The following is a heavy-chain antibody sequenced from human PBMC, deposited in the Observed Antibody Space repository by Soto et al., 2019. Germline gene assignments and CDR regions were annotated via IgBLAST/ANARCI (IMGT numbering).Heavy chain of an antibody. CDR2: MKPNSGNT. D-gene: IGHD4-17*01. CDR1: GYTFTSYD. CDR3: ARQNDYGDYVSYFQH. V-gene: IGHV1-8*01. Sequence: ASVKVSCKASGYTFTSYDINWVRQATGQGLEWMGWMKPNSGNTGYAQKFQGRVTMTRNTSISTAYMVLSSLRSEDTAMYYCARQNDYGDYVSYFQHWGQGTLVTVSS. J-gene: IGHJ1*01.